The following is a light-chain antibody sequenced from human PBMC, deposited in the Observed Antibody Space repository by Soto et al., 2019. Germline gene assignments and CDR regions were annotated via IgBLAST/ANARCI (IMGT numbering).Light chain of an antibody. CDR2: DAS. CDR1: QSVSSD. CDR3: QQYGSSPTT. Sequence: EIVMTQSPATLSVSQVEGATLSCXASQSVSSDLAWXQQXXAQXPXXLXYDASTRATGVPARFSGSGSGTDFTLTISRLEHEDFAVYYCQQYGSSPTTFGHGTKVDI. V-gene: IGKV3-15*01. J-gene: IGKJ1*01.